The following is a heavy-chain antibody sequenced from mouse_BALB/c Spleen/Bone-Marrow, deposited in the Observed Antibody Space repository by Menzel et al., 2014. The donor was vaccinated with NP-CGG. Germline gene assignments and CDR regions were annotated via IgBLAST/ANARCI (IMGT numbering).Heavy chain of an antibody. CDR1: GLTFRDYY. V-gene: IGHV5-12*02. CDR2: ISNGGGST. Sequence: DVMLVESGGGLVQPGGSLKLSCATSGLTFRDYYMSWVRQTPEKRLEWVEYISNGGGSTYYPDTVKGRFTISRGNAKNTLYLQMSRRKSDDTAMYYCARGGIYYGMDYWGQGTSVTVSS. J-gene: IGHJ4*01. CDR3: ARGGIYYGMDY.